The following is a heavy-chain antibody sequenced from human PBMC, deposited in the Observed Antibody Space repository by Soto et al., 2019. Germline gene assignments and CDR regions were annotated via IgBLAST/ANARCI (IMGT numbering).Heavy chain of an antibody. Sequence: QVQLVQSGAEEKKPGASVKVSCKASGYTFTSYAMHWVRQAPGQRLEWMGWINAGNGNTKYSQKFQGRVTITRDTSASTAYMELSSLRSEDTAVYYCARTRAIGYSSSWYSYYYYGMDVWGQATTVTVSS. D-gene: IGHD6-13*01. CDR2: INAGNGNT. J-gene: IGHJ6*02. V-gene: IGHV1-3*05. CDR1: GYTFTSYA. CDR3: ARTRAIGYSSSWYSYYYYGMDV.